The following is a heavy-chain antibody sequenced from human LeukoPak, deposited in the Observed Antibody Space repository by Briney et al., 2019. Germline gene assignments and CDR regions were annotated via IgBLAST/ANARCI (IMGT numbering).Heavy chain of an antibody. CDR2: IHTSGTT. J-gene: IGHJ4*02. Sequence: SETLSLTCIVTGDSMGTYYWSFIRQPAGKGLEWIGRIHTSGTTWYNASLKSRVTVSVDTSKNQFSLKLSSVTAADTAVYYCARSWRPDPFDYWGQGTLVTVSS. CDR3: ARSWRPDPFDY. D-gene: IGHD3-3*01. CDR1: GDSMGTYY. V-gene: IGHV4-4*07.